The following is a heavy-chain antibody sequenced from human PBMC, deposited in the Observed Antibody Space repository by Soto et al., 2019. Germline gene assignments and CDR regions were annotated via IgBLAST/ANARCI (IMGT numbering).Heavy chain of an antibody. J-gene: IGHJ5*02. CDR1: GFTFSSYA. CDR3: AKWVYISGYYDLFDP. Sequence: GGSLRLSCAASGFTFSSYAMSWVRQAPGKGLEWVSAISGSGGSTYYADSVKGRFTISRDNSKNTLYVQMNSLRAEDTAVYYSAKWVYISGYYDLFDPWGQGTLVTVSS. D-gene: IGHD3-22*01. V-gene: IGHV3-23*01. CDR2: ISGSGGST.